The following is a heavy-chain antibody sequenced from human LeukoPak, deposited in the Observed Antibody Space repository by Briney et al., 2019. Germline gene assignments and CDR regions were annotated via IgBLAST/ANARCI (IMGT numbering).Heavy chain of an antibody. CDR3: ASPMRGSYRYGEGYFDY. J-gene: IGHJ4*02. V-gene: IGHV3-23*01. CDR1: GFTFSSYA. CDR2: ISGSGGST. D-gene: IGHD3-16*02. Sequence: PGGSLRLSCAASGFTFSSYAMSWVRQAPGKGLEWVSAISGSGGSTYYADSVKGRFTISRDNSKNTLYLQMNSLRAEDTAVYYCASPMRGSYRYGEGYFDYWGQGTLVTVSS.